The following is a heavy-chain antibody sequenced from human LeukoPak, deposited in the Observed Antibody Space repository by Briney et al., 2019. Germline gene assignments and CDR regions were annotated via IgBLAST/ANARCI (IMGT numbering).Heavy chain of an antibody. CDR3: ARFMSLAAGNGGDY. CDR2: ISSSSSYI. D-gene: IGHD6-13*01. Sequence: GGSLRLSCAASGFTFSSYSMNWVRQAPGKGLEWVSSISSSSSYIYYADSVKGRFTISRDNAKNSLYLQMNSLRAEDTAVYYCARFMSLAAGNGGDYWGQGTLVTVSS. J-gene: IGHJ4*02. CDR1: GFTFSSYS. V-gene: IGHV3-21*01.